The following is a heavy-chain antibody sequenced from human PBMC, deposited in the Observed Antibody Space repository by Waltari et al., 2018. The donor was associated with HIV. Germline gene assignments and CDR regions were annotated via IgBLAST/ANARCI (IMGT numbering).Heavy chain of an antibody. CDR1: GFTFTGYG. J-gene: IGHJ4*02. CDR2: ISSSSSTI. V-gene: IGHV3-48*01. CDR3: ARETYYYDSSGPYFDY. D-gene: IGHD3-22*01. Sequence: EVQLVESGGGLVQPGGSLRLSCAASGFTFTGYGMNWVRQAPGKGLEWVSFISSSSSTIYYADSVKGRFTISRDNAKNSLYLQMNSLRAEDTAVYYCARETYYYDSSGPYFDYWGQGTLVTVSS.